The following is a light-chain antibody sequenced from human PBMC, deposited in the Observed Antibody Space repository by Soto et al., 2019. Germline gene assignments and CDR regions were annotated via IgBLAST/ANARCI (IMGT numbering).Light chain of an antibody. CDR1: SSDVGSYNL. J-gene: IGLJ1*01. CDR2: EVS. Sequence: QSALTQPASVSGSPGQSITISCTETSSDVGSYNLVSWYQQHPGKAPKLMIYEVSKRPSGVSNRFSGSKSGNTASLTISGLQAEDEADYYCCSYAGSSTPHYVFGTGTKVTVL. CDR3: CSYAGSSTPHYV. V-gene: IGLV2-23*02.